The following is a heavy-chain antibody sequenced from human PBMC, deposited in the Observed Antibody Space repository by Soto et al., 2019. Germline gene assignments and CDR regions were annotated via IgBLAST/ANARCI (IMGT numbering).Heavy chain of an antibody. J-gene: IGHJ5*02. CDR1: GFTFSSYG. CDR3: ALDLFRRGIGCYSWFAP. CDR2: MNSDGSST. D-gene: IGHD2-15*01. V-gene: IGHV3-74*01. Sequence: HPGGSLRLSCAASGFTFSSYGMHWVRQAPGKGLEWVSRMNSDGSSTSYADSVKGRFTISRDNAKNTLYLQMNSLRAADTAVYFCALDLFRRGIGCYSWFAPWGQAPLVTVSS.